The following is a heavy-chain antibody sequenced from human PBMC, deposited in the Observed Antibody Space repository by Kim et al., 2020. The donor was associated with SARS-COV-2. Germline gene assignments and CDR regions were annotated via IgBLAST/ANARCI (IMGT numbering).Heavy chain of an antibody. J-gene: IGHJ4*02. Sequence: GGSLRLSCAASGFTFSSYSMNWVRQAPGKGLEWVSYISSSSSTIYYADSVKGRFTISRDNAKNSLYLQMNSLRAEDTAVYYCARVPHMVRGVSPFDYWGQGTLVTVSS. V-gene: IGHV3-48*04. D-gene: IGHD3-10*01. CDR1: GFTFSSYS. CDR3: ARVPHMVRGVSPFDY. CDR2: ISSSSSTI.